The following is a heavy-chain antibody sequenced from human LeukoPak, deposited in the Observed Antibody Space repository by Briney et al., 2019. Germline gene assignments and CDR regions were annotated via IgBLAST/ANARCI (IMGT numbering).Heavy chain of an antibody. V-gene: IGHV4-39*01. D-gene: IGHD6-19*01. J-gene: IGHJ5*02. CDR2: INYSGTT. Sequence: SETLSLTCTVSGGSISGSNYYWGWIRQSPGKGLEWIGSINYSGTTYYNPSLESRVTISVDTSEKKVSLKLNSVTAADTAVYYCARRKWLVRDNWFDPWGQGILVTVSS. CDR1: GGSISGSNYY. CDR3: ARRKWLVRDNWFDP.